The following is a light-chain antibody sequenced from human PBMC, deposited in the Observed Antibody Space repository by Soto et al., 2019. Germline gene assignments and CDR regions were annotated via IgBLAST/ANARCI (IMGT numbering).Light chain of an antibody. Sequence: EIVLTQSPVTLSLSPGERATLSCRASQSVTKSLAWYQQKPGQAPRLLIYGASSRATGIPDRFSGSGSGTDFTLTINSLEPEDFAVYYCQHRSIWPVSFGQGTLLEI. CDR1: QSVTKS. CDR2: GAS. V-gene: IGKV3-11*01. J-gene: IGKJ5*01. CDR3: QHRSIWPVS.